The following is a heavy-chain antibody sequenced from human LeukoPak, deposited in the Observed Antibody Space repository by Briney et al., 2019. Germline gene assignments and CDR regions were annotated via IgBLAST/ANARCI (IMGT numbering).Heavy chain of an antibody. CDR2: IYTSGST. Sequence: SETLSLTCTVSGGSISSYYWSWIRQPAGKGLEWIGRIYTSGSTNYNPSLKSRVTISVDTSKNQFSLKLSSVTAADTAVYYCARGREMATIPPGTTNFDYWGQGTLVTVSS. J-gene: IGHJ4*02. CDR1: GGSISSYY. CDR3: ARGREMATIPPGTTNFDY. D-gene: IGHD5-12*01. V-gene: IGHV4-4*07.